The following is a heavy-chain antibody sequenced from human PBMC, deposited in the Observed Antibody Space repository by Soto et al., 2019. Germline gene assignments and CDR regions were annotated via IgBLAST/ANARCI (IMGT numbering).Heavy chain of an antibody. CDR1: GFTFSSYA. D-gene: IGHD6-6*01. J-gene: IGHJ1*01. CDR2: ISGSGGST. V-gene: IGHV3-23*01. Sequence: GGSLRLSCAASGFTFSSYAMSWVRQAPGKGLEWVSAISGSGGSTYYADSVKGRFTISRDNSKNTLYLQMNSLRAEDTAVYYCAKDRPFQESIQTYFQHWGQGTLVTVSS. CDR3: AKDRPFQESIQTYFQH.